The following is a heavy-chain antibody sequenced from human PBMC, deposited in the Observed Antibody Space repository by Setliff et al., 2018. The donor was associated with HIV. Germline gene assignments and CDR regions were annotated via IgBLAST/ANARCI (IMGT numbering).Heavy chain of an antibody. Sequence: PSETLSLTCTVSGGSTSSHYWSWIRQPPGKGLAWIGYISNSGKIYYDPSLNSRVTLSADTSKNQLSLKLTSVTAEDTGVYYCARTVPHSAAQDAFDIWGQGTVVTVSS. V-gene: IGHV4-59*04. CDR3: ARTVPHSAAQDAFDI. D-gene: IGHD4-4*01. CDR1: GGSTSSHY. CDR2: ISNSGKI. J-gene: IGHJ3*02.